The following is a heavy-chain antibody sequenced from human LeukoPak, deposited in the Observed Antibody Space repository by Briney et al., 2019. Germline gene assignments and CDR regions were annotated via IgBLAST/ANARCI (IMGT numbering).Heavy chain of an antibody. J-gene: IGHJ6*02. CDR3: ARGGIVGATNLYYHGMDV. Sequence: GGSLRLSCAASGFTFSTYNMNWVRQAPGKGLEWVSYISSRSSTIYYADSVKGRFTVSRDNAKNSLYLQMNSLRDEDTAVYYCARGGIVGATNLYYHGMDVWGQGTTVTVSS. CDR2: ISSRSSTI. D-gene: IGHD1-26*01. CDR1: GFTFSTYN. V-gene: IGHV3-48*02.